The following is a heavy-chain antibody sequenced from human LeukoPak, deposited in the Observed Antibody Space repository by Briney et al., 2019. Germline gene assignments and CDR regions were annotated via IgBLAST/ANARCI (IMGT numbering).Heavy chain of an antibody. CDR3: ASSGNSGYYYCGMDV. D-gene: IGHD4-23*01. CDR2: INHSGST. CDR1: GGSFSGYY. Sequence: SSETLSLTCAVYGGSFSGYYWSWIRQPPGKGLEWIGEINHSGSTNYNPSLKSRVTISVDTSKNQFSLKLSSVTAADTAVYYCASSGNSGYYYCGMDVWGQGTTVTVSS. J-gene: IGHJ6*02. V-gene: IGHV4-34*01.